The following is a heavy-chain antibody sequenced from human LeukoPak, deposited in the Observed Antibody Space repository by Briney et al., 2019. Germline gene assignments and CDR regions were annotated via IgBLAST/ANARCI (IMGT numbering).Heavy chain of an antibody. D-gene: IGHD1-14*01. V-gene: IGHV4-38-2*01. CDR2: INHSGST. J-gene: IGHJ5*02. CDR1: GYSISSGYY. Sequence: PSETLSLTCAVSGYSISSGYYWGWIRQPPGKGLEWIGEINHSGSTNYNPSLKSRVTISVDTSKNQFSLKLSSVTAADTAVYYCARDHPNNWFDPWGQGTLVTVSS. CDR3: ARDHPNNWFDP.